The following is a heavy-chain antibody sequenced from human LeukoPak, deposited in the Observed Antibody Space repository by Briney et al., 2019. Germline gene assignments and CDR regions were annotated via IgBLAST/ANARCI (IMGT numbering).Heavy chain of an antibody. J-gene: IGHJ4*02. CDR3: VREDHGSGSFLY. Sequence: GGSLRLSCAASGFTFNRHWMHWVRQTPGKGLVWLACISPDGYITTYADAVKGRFTISRDNARNTLDLQMTSLRPEDTAVYFCVREDHGSGSFLYWGQGTLVTVSS. V-gene: IGHV3-74*01. CDR2: ISPDGYIT. D-gene: IGHD3-10*01. CDR1: GFTFNRHW.